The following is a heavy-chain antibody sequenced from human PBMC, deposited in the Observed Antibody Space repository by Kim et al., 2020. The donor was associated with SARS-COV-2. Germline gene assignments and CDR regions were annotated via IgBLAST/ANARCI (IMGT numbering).Heavy chain of an antibody. D-gene: IGHD2-15*01. CDR3: ARGFSVVTPWRFDY. Sequence: NPASKSRVTISVATSKNQFSLTLSSVTAADTAVYYCARGFSVVTPWRFDYWGQGTLVTVSS. V-gene: IGHV4-59*09. J-gene: IGHJ4*02.